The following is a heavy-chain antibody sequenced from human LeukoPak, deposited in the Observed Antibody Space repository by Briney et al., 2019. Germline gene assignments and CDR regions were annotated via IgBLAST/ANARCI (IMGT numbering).Heavy chain of an antibody. CDR3: AKGGGYYGDDLNNWFDP. V-gene: IGHV3-23*01. Sequence: GGSLRLSCAASGFTFSRYAMSWVRQAPGKGLEWVSAISGTGGSTYYADSVKGRFTISRDNSKNTLYLQMNSLRDEDTAVYSCAKGGGYYGDDLNNWFDPWGQGTLVVVSS. J-gene: IGHJ5*02. CDR2: ISGTGGST. CDR1: GFTFSRYA. D-gene: IGHD4-17*01.